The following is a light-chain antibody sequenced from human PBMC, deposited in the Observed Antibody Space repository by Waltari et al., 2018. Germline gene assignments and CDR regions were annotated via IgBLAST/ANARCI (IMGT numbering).Light chain of an antibody. CDR2: LKD. V-gene: IGLV3-19*01. CDR1: SLRTYS. CDR3: NSRGSGGFHWV. Sequence: SSELTQDPAVSVALGQTVRITCQGDSLRTYSASWYKKKTGQAPILVIYLKDKRPSGIPDRISGSSSGNTASLTITGAQAEDEADYYCNSRGSGGFHWVFGGGTKLTVL. J-gene: IGLJ3*02.